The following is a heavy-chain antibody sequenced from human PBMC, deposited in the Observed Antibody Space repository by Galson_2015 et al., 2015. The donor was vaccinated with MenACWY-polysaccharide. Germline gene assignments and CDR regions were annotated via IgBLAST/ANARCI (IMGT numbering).Heavy chain of an antibody. CDR2: INPSGAGT. CDR3: AREVDTAMATGISYYYGMDV. Sequence: SVKVSCKASGYTFTSYYMHWVRQAPGQGLEWMVIINPSGAGTSYAQKFQGRVTMTRDTSTDTVYMELSSLRSEDTAVYYCAREVDTAMATGISYYYGMDVWGQGTTVTVSS. D-gene: IGHD5-18*01. V-gene: IGHV1-46*01. CDR1: GYTFTSYY. J-gene: IGHJ6*02.